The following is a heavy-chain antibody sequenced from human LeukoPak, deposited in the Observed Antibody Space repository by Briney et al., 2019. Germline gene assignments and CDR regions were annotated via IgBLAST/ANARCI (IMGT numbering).Heavy chain of an antibody. V-gene: IGHV4-39*07. Sequence: ETLSLTCTVSGGSISSSSHYWGWIRQPPGKGLEWIGSIYYSGSTYYNPSLKSRVTISVDTSKNQFSLRLTSVTAADTATYYCARGALGYTYGFDYWGQGTLVTVSS. D-gene: IGHD5-18*01. CDR3: ARGALGYTYGFDY. J-gene: IGHJ4*02. CDR2: IYYSGST. CDR1: GGSISSSSHY.